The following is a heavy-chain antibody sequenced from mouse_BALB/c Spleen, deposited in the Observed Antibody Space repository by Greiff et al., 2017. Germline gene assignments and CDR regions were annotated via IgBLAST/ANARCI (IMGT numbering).Heavy chain of an antibody. CDR1: GYTFTSYW. CDR3: ARKAGDGYYWFAY. Sequence: VMLVESGAELAKPGASVKMSCKASGYTFTSYWMHWVKQRPGQGLEWIGYINPSTGYTEYNQKFKDKATLTADKSSSTAYMQLSSLTSEDSAVYYCARKAGDGYYWFAYWGQGTLVTVSA. V-gene: IGHV1-7*01. D-gene: IGHD2-3*01. J-gene: IGHJ3*01. CDR2: INPSTGYT.